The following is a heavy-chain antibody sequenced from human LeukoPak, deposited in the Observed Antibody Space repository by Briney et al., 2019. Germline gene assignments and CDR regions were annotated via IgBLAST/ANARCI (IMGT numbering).Heavy chain of an antibody. J-gene: IGHJ4*02. V-gene: IGHV3-30*09. CDR1: GFTFSSYP. Sequence: GMSLRLSCAASGFTFSSYPMHWVRQAPGKGLEWVAVISYDGTNKWYADSVQGRFAISRDNSKNTLYLQMNSLRPEDTAVYYCARDRLLITVAGTVDQWGRGTLVTVSS. CDR3: ARDRLLITVAGTVDQ. D-gene: IGHD6-19*01. CDR2: ISYDGTNK.